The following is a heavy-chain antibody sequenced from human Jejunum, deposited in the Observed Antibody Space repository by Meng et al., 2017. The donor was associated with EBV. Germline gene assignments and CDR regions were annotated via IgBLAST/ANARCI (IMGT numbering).Heavy chain of an antibody. J-gene: IGHJ4*02. CDR2: ISVYRGNT. V-gene: IGHV1-18*01. Sequence: QGQLVQSGAEVKKPGASVKVSCKASGYDFINSGISWVRQAPGQGLEWMGWISVYRGNTNYAQRFQDRVTLTTNTSTSTVYMELRSLTSDDTAVYYCARDRSNSDYWGQGTLVTVSS. D-gene: IGHD5-24*01. CDR3: ARDRSNSDY. CDR1: GYDFINSG.